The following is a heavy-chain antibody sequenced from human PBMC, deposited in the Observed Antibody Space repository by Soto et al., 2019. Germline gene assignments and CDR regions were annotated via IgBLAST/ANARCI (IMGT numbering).Heavy chain of an antibody. CDR1: GFTISSYA. CDR3: ARSPPIGGATEPDY. J-gene: IGHJ4*02. Sequence: QVQLVESEGGVVQPGRSLRLSCAASGFTISSYAMHWVRQAPGKGLEWVAVISYDGSNKYYADPVKGRFTISRDNSKNTLYLQMNSLRAEDTAVYYCARSPPIGGATEPDYWGQGTLVTVSS. D-gene: IGHD1-26*01. V-gene: IGHV3-30-3*01. CDR2: ISYDGSNK.